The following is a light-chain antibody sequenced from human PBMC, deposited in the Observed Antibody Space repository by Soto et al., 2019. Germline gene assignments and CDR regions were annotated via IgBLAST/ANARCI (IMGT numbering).Light chain of an antibody. CDR2: QVS. Sequence: DVVMIQSPPSLPVTLGQPASISCRSSQSLVYSDGTTYLNWLQQRPGQSPRRLIYQVSNRDPGVPDRFSGSVSGTDFTLKISSVEAEAVGVYYCMRGTHWPLTFGGGTKVEIK. CDR3: MRGTHWPLT. J-gene: IGKJ4*01. V-gene: IGKV2-30*01. CDR1: QSLVYSDGTTY.